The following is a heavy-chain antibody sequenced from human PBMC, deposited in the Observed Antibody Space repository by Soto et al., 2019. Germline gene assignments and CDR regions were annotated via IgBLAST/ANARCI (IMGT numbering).Heavy chain of an antibody. J-gene: IGHJ6*02. V-gene: IGHV4-39*01. D-gene: IGHD2-2*01. Sequence: PSETLSLTCTVSGGSISSSSYYWGWIRQPPGKGLEWIGSIYYSGSIYYNPSLKSRVTISVDTSKNQFSLKLSSVTAADTAVYYCARHPDIVLVPAAGLYYGMDVWGQGTTVTVSS. CDR2: IYYSGSI. CDR1: GGSISSSSYY. CDR3: ARHPDIVLVPAAGLYYGMDV.